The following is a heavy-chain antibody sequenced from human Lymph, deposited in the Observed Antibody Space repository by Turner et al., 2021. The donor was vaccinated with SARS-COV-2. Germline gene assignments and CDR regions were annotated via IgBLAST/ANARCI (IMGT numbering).Heavy chain of an antibody. V-gene: IGHV4-59*01. D-gene: IGHD2-21*02. CDR3: ARQTVNNWVDP. Sequence: QVQLQESGPRLVKPLETLSLTCTVPGGSMNNNYWSWIRQPPGRRLEWIGFIFYRGSTNYNPSLKSRVTISVDTSENQFSLKLTSVTAADTAIYYCARQTVNNWVDPWGQGTLVTVSS. CDR1: GGSMNNNY. CDR2: IFYRGST. J-gene: IGHJ5*02.